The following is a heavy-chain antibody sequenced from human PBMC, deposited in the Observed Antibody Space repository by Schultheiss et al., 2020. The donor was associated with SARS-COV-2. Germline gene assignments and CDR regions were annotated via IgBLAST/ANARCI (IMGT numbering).Heavy chain of an antibody. V-gene: IGHV3-53*01. CDR2: IYSGGST. CDR1: GFTVSSNY. CDR3: AREYGDYVSYFDY. Sequence: GGSLRLSCAASGFTVSSNYMSWVRQAPGKGLEWVSVIYSGGSTYYADSVKGRFTISRDNAKNSVYLQMNSLRAEDTAVYYCAREYGDYVSYFDYWGQGTLVTVSS. D-gene: IGHD4-17*01. J-gene: IGHJ4*02.